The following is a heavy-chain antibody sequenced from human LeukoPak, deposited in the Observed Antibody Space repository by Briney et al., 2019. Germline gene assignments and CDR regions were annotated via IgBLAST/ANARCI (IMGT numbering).Heavy chain of an antibody. J-gene: IGHJ6*03. Sequence: GGSLRLSCAASGFTFSSYWMSWVRQAPGKGREWVANIKQDGSEKYYVDSVKGRFTISRDNAKNSLYLQMNSLRAEDTALYYCARVLSGRGSLYYYYYMDVWGKGTTVTISS. V-gene: IGHV3-7*03. CDR1: GFTFSSYW. D-gene: IGHD2-15*01. CDR3: ARVLSGRGSLYYYYYMDV. CDR2: IKQDGSEK.